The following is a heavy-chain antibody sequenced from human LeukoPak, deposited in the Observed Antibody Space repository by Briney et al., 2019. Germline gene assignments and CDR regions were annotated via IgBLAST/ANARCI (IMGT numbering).Heavy chain of an antibody. CDR1: GGSISSYY. V-gene: IGHV4-59*01. Sequence: SETLSLTCTVSGGSISSYYWSWLRQPPGKGLEWIGYIYYSGSTNYNPSLKSRVTISVDTSKNQFSLKLSSVTAADTAVYYCARDRVGAAYYYGSGGHAFDIWGQGTMVTVSS. CDR2: IYYSGST. J-gene: IGHJ3*02. D-gene: IGHD3-10*01. CDR3: ARDRVGAAYYYGSGGHAFDI.